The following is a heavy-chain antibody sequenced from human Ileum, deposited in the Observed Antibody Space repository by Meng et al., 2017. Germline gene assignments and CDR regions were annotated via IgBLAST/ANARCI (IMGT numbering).Heavy chain of an antibody. CDR3: ARGDVAARLQS. V-gene: IGHV4-34*01. D-gene: IGHD6-6*01. CDR2: INHSGRT. CDR1: GGSFSGYY. J-gene: IGHJ5*02. Sequence: QVQRQAWGAELLRASETCSLTRAVYGGSFSGYYWSWIRPRPGNGLEWIGEINHSGRTNYNPSLKSRVTISVDTSKNQFSLMLTPVTAADTAVYYCARGDVAARLQSWGQGTLVTVSS.